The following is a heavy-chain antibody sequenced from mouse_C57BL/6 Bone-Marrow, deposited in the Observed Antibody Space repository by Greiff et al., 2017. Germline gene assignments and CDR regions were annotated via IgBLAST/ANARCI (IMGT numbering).Heavy chain of an antibody. CDR2: IHPNSGST. V-gene: IGHV1-64*01. CDR3: ARSGYYGSSFPFAY. CDR1: GYTFTSYW. Sequence: VQLQQPGAELVKPGASVKLSCKASGYTFTSYWMHWVKQRPGQGLEWIGMIHPNSGSTNYNEKFKSKATLTVDKSSSTAYMQLSSLTSEDSAVYCCARSGYYGSSFPFAYWGQGTLVTVSA. J-gene: IGHJ3*01. D-gene: IGHD1-1*01.